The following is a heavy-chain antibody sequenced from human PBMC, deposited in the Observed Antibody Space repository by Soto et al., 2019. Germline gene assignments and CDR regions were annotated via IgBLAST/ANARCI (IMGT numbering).Heavy chain of an antibody. CDR1: GYTFTSYY. Sequence: ASVKVSCKASGYTFTSYYMHWVRQAPGQGLEWMGIINPSGGSTSYAQKFQGRVTMTRDTSTSTVYMELSSLRSEDTAVYYCARVDECCRSWYGQKPFVYWGQGTLVTVSS. D-gene: IGHD6-13*01. J-gene: IGHJ4*02. V-gene: IGHV1-46*01. CDR2: INPSGGST. CDR3: ARVDECCRSWYGQKPFVY.